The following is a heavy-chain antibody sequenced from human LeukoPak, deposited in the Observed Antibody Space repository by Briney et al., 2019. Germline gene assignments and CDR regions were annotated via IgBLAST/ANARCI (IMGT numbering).Heavy chain of an antibody. Sequence: SETLSLTCTVSGGSISSSRYYRAWIRQPPGKGLEWIGSIYYSGSTYYNPSLESRVTISVDTSKNQFSLKLSSVTATDTAVYYCARRLTGTVDYWGQGTLVTVSS. V-gene: IGHV4-39*01. J-gene: IGHJ4*02. CDR2: IYYSGST. CDR3: ARRLTGTVDY. CDR1: GGSISSSRYY. D-gene: IGHD3-9*01.